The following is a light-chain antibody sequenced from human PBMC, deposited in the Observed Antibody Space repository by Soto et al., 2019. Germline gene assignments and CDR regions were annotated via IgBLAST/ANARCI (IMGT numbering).Light chain of an antibody. CDR1: QSLLHSDGKTY. CDR2: EVS. V-gene: IGKV2D-29*01. Sequence: DIVMTQTPLSLSVTPGQPASISCKSSQSLLHSDGKTYVYWYQQKPGQPPQLLISEVSNRFSGVPDRFSGSGSGTDFTLKISRVETEDVGVYYCMQSLHLPWTFGQGTKVE. J-gene: IGKJ1*01. CDR3: MQSLHLPWT.